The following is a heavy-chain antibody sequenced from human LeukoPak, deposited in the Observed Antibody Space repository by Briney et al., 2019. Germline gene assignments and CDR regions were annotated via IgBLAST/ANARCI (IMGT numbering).Heavy chain of an antibody. J-gene: IGHJ4*02. CDR2: ITGSGGST. CDR3: ATLPRGPTGYVGYGGEDY. V-gene: IGHV3-23*01. D-gene: IGHD5-12*01. Sequence: PGGSLRLSCAASGFTFGIYAMTWVRQAPGKGLQWVSAITGSGGSTYYADSVKGRFTLSRDNSKNTLYLRMNGLRAEDTAVYYCATLPRGPTGYVGYGGEDYWGQGTLVTVSS. CDR1: GFTFGIYA.